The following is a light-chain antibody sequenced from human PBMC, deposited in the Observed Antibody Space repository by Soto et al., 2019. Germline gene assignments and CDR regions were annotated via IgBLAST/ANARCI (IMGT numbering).Light chain of an antibody. V-gene: IGKV1-13*02. CDR3: QHFNRYPLT. CDR1: QGIISA. J-gene: IGKJ4*01. CDR2: DAS. Sequence: AIQLTQSPSSLSASVGDRVTITCRASQGIISALVWHQQRPGKAPNLLIYDASSLQSGVPSRFSGSGSGTDFTLTISSLQPEDFATYYCQHFNRYPLTFGGGTKVEIK.